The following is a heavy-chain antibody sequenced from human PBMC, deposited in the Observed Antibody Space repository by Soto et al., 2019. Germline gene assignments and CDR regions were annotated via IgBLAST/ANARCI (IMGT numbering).Heavy chain of an antibody. D-gene: IGHD3-3*01. Sequence: PGGSLRLSCAASGFTFSSYSMNWVRQAPGKGLEWVSYISSSSSTIYYADSVKGRFTISRDNAKNSLYLQMNSLRAEDTAVYYCARDRSKAYYYFWSGTRHAFYIWGQGSLVTVS. CDR2: ISSSSSTI. CDR1: GFTFSSYS. CDR3: ARDRSKAYYYFWSGTRHAFYI. J-gene: IGHJ3*02. V-gene: IGHV3-48*01.